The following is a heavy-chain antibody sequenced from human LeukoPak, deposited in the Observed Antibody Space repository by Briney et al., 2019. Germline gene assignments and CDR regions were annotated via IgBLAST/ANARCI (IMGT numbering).Heavy chain of an antibody. J-gene: IGHJ4*02. V-gene: IGHV4-59*01. D-gene: IGHD5-18*01. Sequence: SQTLSLTPAVSGGSISSDYCSWVRQPPRKGVGWIGGIYYSGSTNYNPSLKSRVTISVDTSKNQFSLKLSSVTAADTAVYYCARAYGTWIQREGFDYWGQGTLVTVSS. CDR2: IYYSGST. CDR3: ARAYGTWIQREGFDY. CDR1: GGSISSDY.